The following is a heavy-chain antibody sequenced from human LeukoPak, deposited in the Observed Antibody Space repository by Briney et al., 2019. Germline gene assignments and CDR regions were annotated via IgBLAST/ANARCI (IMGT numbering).Heavy chain of an antibody. CDR3: ARDPEQQLEIDY. V-gene: IGHV1-46*01. J-gene: IGHJ4*02. CDR2: INPSGGTT. CDR1: GYTFTSYY. D-gene: IGHD6-13*01. Sequence: ASVKVSCKASGYTFTSYYMHWVRQAPGQGLEWMGIINPSGGTTSYAQKFQGRVTMTRDTSTSTVYMELSSLRSEDTAVYYCARDPEQQLEIDYWGQGTLVTVSS.